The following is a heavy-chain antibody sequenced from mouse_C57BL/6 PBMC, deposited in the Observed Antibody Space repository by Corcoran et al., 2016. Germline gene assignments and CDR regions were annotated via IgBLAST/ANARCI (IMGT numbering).Heavy chain of an antibody. V-gene: IGHV3-6*01. Sequence: DVQLQESGPGLVKPSQSLSLTCSVTGYSITSGYYWNWIRQFPGNKLEWMGYISYDGSNNYNPSLKNRISITRDTSKNQFFLKLNSVTTEDTATYYCARGLYYFVNWCQGTTLTVSS. J-gene: IGHJ2*01. CDR1: GYSITSGYY. CDR3: ARGLYYFVN. CDR2: ISYDGSN.